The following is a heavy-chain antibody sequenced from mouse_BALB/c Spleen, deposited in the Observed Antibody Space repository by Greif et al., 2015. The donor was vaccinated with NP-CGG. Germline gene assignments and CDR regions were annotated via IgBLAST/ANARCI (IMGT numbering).Heavy chain of an antibody. Sequence: EVMLVESGGGLVKPGGSLKLSCAASGFTFSSYAMSWVRQTPEKRLEWVATISSGGSYTYYPDNVKGRFTISRDNAKNTLYLQMSSLRSEDTAMYYCARQRGVYYYGSSCFYYYAMDYWGQGTSVTVSS. D-gene: IGHD1-1*01. CDR1: GFTFSSYA. V-gene: IGHV5-9-3*01. CDR3: ARQRGVYYYGSSCFYYYAMDY. J-gene: IGHJ4*01. CDR2: ISSGGSYT.